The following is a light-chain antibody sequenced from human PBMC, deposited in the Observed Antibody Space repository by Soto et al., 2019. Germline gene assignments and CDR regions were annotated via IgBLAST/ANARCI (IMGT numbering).Light chain of an antibody. J-gene: IGKJ1*01. Sequence: IQMTQSPSTVSAYVGDSVTITCRASQSITTWLAWYHQRPGKAPKLLIYDVSSLQSGVPSRFSGSGSGTEFTLTISSLQPGDFATYYCQHYKMYSPWTFGQGTNVDI. V-gene: IGKV1-5*01. CDR3: QHYKMYSPWT. CDR2: DVS. CDR1: QSITTW.